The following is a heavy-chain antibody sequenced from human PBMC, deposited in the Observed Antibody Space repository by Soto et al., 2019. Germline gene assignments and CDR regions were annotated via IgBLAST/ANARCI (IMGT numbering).Heavy chain of an antibody. D-gene: IGHD3-10*01. J-gene: IGHJ6*02. Sequence: QVQLVQSGAEVKKPGSSVKVSCKASGGTFSSYAISWVRQAPGQGLEWMGGIIPIFGTANYAQEFQGRVTITADESTSTAYMELSSLRSEDTAVYYCARGTNYYGSGSYYESGYYYGMDVWGQGTTVTVSS. V-gene: IGHV1-69*01. CDR2: IIPIFGTA. CDR3: ARGTNYYGSGSYYESGYYYGMDV. CDR1: GGTFSSYA.